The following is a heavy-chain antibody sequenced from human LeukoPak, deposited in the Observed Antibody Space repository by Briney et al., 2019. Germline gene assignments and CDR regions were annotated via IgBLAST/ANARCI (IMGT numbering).Heavy chain of an antibody. D-gene: IGHD2-15*01. J-gene: IGHJ4*02. Sequence: GGSLRLSCAASGFTFSSYGMHWVRQAPGKGLEWVAFIRYDGSNKYYADSVKGRFTISRDNSKNTLYLQMNSLRAEDTAVYYCAKGRAVAAPHWFDYWGQGTLVTVSS. V-gene: IGHV3-30*02. CDR2: IRYDGSNK. CDR3: AKGRAVAAPHWFDY. CDR1: GFTFSSYG.